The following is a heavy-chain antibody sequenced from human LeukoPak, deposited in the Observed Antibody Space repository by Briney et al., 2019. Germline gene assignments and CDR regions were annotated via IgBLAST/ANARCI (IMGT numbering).Heavy chain of an antibody. V-gene: IGHV1-2*02. CDR2: INPNSGGT. CDR1: GYTFTGYY. CDR3: AREKQMDRYYYGMDV. D-gene: IGHD6-13*01. J-gene: IGHJ6*02. Sequence: ASVKVSCKASGYTFTGYYMHWVRQAPGQGLGWMGWINPNSGGTNYAQKFQGRVTMTRDTSISTAYMELSRLRSDDTAVYYCAREKQMDRYYYGMDVWGQGTTVTVSS.